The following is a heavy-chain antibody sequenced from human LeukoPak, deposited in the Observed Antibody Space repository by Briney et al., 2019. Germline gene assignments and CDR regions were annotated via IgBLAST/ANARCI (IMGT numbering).Heavy chain of an antibody. Sequence: GGSLRLSCAASGFTFSRYVMSWVRQAPGKGLEWVSSISSSYGTTYYADSVKRRFTISRDNSKNTVFLQMNSLRGEDPAVYYCAKGAVVVPVAMGLSAFDIWGRGTMVTVSS. CDR3: AKGAVVVPVAMGLSAFDI. CDR2: ISSSYGTT. D-gene: IGHD2-2*01. J-gene: IGHJ3*02. V-gene: IGHV3-23*01. CDR1: GFTFSRYV.